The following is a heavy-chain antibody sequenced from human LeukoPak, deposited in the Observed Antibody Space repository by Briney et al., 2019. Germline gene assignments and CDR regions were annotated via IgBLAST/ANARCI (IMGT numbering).Heavy chain of an antibody. CDR1: GGSFSGYY. V-gene: IGHV4-34*01. CDR2: INHSGST. J-gene: IGHJ4*02. D-gene: IGHD3-10*01. CDR3: ARVGQVGVFDY. Sequence: SETLSLTCAVYGGSFSGYYWSWTRQPPGKALEWIGKINHSGSTNYNSFLKSRVTISVDTSKNQFSLKLSSVTAADTAVYYCARVGQVGVFDYWGQGTLVTVSS.